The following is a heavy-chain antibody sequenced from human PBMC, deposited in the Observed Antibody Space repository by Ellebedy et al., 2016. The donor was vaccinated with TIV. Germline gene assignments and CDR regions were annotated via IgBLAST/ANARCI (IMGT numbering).Heavy chain of an antibody. CDR1: GYTFTSYG. V-gene: IGHV1-2*02. CDR2: INPNSGGT. D-gene: IGHD3-16*01. CDR3: ARAVDVQGDYGMDV. Sequence: ASVKVSCKAFGYTFTSYGVTWVRQAPGQGLEWMGWINPNSGGTNYAQKFQGRVTMTRDTSISTAYMELSRLRSDDTAVYYCARAVDVQGDYGMDVWGQGTTVTVSS. J-gene: IGHJ6*02.